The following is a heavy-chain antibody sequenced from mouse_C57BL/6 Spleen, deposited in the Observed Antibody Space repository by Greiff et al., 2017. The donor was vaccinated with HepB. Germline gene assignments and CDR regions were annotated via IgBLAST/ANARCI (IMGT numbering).Heavy chain of an antibody. J-gene: IGHJ1*03. CDR2: IRLKSDNDAT. D-gene: IGHD2-2*01. CDR1: GFTFSNYW. V-gene: IGHV6-3*01. CDR3: TGGVTTRWYFDV. Sequence: EVHLVESGGGLVQPGGSMKLSCVASGFTFSNYWMNWVRQSPEKGLEWVAQIRLKSDNDATHYAESVKGRFTISRDDSKSSVYLQMNNLRAEDTGIYYCTGGVTTRWYFDVWGTGTTVTVSS.